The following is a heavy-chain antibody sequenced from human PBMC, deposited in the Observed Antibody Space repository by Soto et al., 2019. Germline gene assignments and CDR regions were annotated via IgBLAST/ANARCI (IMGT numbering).Heavy chain of an antibody. V-gene: IGHV1-46*01. CDR1: GYTFSSHY. J-gene: IGHJ4*02. Sequence: GASVKFSCKASGYTFSSHYLHWVRQAPGQGLEWMGIINPRSGSTSYAQKFQGRITLTSDTSTSTVYMELTSLRSEDTAVYYCAREREYSSGWNYFDYWGQGTLVTVSS. D-gene: IGHD6-19*01. CDR3: AREREYSSGWNYFDY. CDR2: INPRSGST.